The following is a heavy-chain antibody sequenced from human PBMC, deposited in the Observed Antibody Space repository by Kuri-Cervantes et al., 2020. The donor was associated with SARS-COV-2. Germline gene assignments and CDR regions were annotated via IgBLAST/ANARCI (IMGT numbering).Heavy chain of an antibody. J-gene: IGHJ4*02. CDR1: GGSISSSSYY. Sequence: SETLSLTCTVSGGSISSSSYYWGWIRQPPGKGLEWIGSIYYSGSTYYNPSLKSRVTISVDTSKNQFSLKLSSVTAADTAVYYCARAGDYDYVWGSYRYDYFDYWGQGTLVTVSS. D-gene: IGHD3-16*02. CDR3: ARAGDYDYVWGSYRYDYFDY. V-gene: IGHV4-39*01. CDR2: IYYSGST.